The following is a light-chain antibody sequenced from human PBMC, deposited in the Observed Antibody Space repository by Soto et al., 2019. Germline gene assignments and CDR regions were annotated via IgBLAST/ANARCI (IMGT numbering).Light chain of an antibody. Sequence: EIVLTQSPGTLSLSPGERDTLSCRASQSVSSSYLAWYQQKPGQAPRLLIYGASSRATGISDRFSGSGSGPDFTLTISRLEPEDFAVSYCQQYGRSPPWYTFGQGTKLEIK. CDR2: GAS. V-gene: IGKV3-20*01. CDR3: QQYGRSPPWYT. CDR1: QSVSSSY. J-gene: IGKJ2*01.